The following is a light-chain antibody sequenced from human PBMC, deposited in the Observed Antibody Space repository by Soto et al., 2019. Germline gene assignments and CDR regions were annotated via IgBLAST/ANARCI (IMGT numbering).Light chain of an antibody. CDR2: EVT. V-gene: IGLV2-14*01. CDR3: SSYTSSSTFPWD. J-gene: IGLJ1*01. CDR1: SSDVGGYNY. Sequence: QSALTQPASVSGSPGQSITISCTGTSSDVGGYNYVSWYQQHPGKAPKLMIYEVTNRPSGISNRFSGSKSGNTASLTISGLQAEDEADYYCSSYTSSSTFPWDFGTGTKLTVL.